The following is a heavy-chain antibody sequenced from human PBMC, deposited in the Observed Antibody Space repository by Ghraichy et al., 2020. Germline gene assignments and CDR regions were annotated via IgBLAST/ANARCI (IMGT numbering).Heavy chain of an antibody. J-gene: IGHJ4*02. Sequence: GGSLRLSCAASGFTFSSYSMNWVRQAPGKGLEWVSYISSSRTIYYADSVKGRFTISRDNAKNSLYLQMNSLRDEDTAVYYCARDGVGADYWGQGTPVTVSS. CDR2: ISSSRTI. CDR1: GFTFSSYS. V-gene: IGHV3-48*02. D-gene: IGHD1-26*01. CDR3: ARDGVGADY.